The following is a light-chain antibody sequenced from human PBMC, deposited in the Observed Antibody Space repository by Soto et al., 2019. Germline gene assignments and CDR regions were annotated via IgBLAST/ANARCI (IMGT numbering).Light chain of an antibody. J-gene: IGKJ5*01. CDR3: QQYNSYSIT. Sequence: DIRMTQSPSSLSSSVGDRVTITFLASRYIRSDLSWYQQRPGQAPKVLIYAASSLQSGVPSRFSGSGSGTEFTLTISSLQPDDFATYYCQQYNSYSITFGQGTRLEI. V-gene: IGKV1-17*01. CDR1: RYIRSD. CDR2: AAS.